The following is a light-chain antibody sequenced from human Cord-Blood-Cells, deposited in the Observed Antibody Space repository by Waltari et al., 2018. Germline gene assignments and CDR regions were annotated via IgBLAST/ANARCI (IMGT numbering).Light chain of an antibody. CDR3: SSYTSSSTLV. J-gene: IGLJ3*02. V-gene: IGLV2-14*01. CDR1: SSDVGGYNY. Sequence: QSALTQPASVSGSPGQSITISCTGTSSDVGGYNYVSWYQQHPGKAPKLMIYDVSKRPSGVSYRFSGSKSGHTASRTISGLQAEDGADYYCSSYTSSSTLVFGGGTKLTVL. CDR2: DVS.